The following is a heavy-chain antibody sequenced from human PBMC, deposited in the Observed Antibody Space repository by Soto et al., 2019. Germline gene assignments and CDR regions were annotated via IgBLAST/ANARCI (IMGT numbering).Heavy chain of an antibody. CDR1: GGSFSGYY. J-gene: IGHJ5*02. V-gene: IGHV4-34*01. CDR3: ARGSSWYGWFDP. Sequence: QVQLQQWGAGLLKPSETLSLTCAVYGGSFSGYYWSWIRQPPGKGLEWIGGINHSGSTNYNPSLKSRVTISVDTSKNQFSLKLSSVTAADTAVYYCARGSSWYGWFDPWGQGTLVTVSS. D-gene: IGHD6-13*01. CDR2: INHSGST.